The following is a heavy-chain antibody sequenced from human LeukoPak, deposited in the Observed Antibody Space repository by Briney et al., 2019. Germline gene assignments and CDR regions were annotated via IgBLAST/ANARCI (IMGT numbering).Heavy chain of an antibody. D-gene: IGHD2-2*01. V-gene: IGHV3-30-3*01. J-gene: IGHJ4*02. CDR2: ISYDGSNK. Sequence: GGSLRLSCAASGFTFSSYAMRWIRQAPGKGLEWVAVISYDGSNKYYADSVKGRFTISRDNSKNTLYLQMNSLRAEDTAVYYCARDRYQLLPFDYWGQGTLVTVSS. CDR1: GFTFSSYA. CDR3: ARDRYQLLPFDY.